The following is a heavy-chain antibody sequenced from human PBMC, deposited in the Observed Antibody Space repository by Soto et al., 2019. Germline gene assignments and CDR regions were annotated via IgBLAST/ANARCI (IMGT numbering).Heavy chain of an antibody. Sequence: SSVKVSCKASGGTFTNYAISWVRQAPGQGLEWMGGILPISGTANYALKFQDRVTITADKSTSTAYMELSSLRSEDTAVYYCARVEAEITIINFFDPWGQGTLVTVSS. CDR1: GGTFTNYA. CDR3: ARVEAEITIINFFDP. D-gene: IGHD3-22*01. J-gene: IGHJ5*02. V-gene: IGHV1-69*06. CDR2: ILPISGTA.